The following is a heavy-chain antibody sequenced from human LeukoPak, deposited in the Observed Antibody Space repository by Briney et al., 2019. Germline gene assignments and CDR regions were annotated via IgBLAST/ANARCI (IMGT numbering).Heavy chain of an antibody. Sequence: GGSLRLSCAASGFTFSRTAMHWVRQIPGQGLEWVASLTYDGGKTSYADSVKGRFTISRDNSNNTLYLEMSSLRPEDTALYYCARPSIVSAGTRGYFDHWGQGALVTVSS. V-gene: IGHV3-30-3*01. CDR3: ARPSIVSAGTRGYFDH. CDR1: GFTFSRTA. J-gene: IGHJ4*02. CDR2: LTYDGGKT. D-gene: IGHD6-13*01.